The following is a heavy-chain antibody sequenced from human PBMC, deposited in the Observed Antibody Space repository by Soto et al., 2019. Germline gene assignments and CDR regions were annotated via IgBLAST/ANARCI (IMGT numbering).Heavy chain of an antibody. J-gene: IGHJ5*02. CDR3: ARAESGYDNNWFDP. V-gene: IGHV4-31*03. D-gene: IGHD5-12*01. CDR2: IYYSGST. Sequence: SETLSLTCTVSGGSISSGGYYWSWIRQHPGKGLEWIGYIYYSGSTYYNPSLKSRVTISVDTSKNQFSLKLSSVTAADTAVYYCARAESGYDNNWFDPWGQGTLVTVSS. CDR1: GGSISSGGYY.